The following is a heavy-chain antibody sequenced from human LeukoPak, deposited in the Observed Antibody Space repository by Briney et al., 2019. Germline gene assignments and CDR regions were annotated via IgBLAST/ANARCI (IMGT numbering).Heavy chain of an antibody. CDR2: IYTSGST. CDR3: ARVTYFDWLQFSFDY. J-gene: IGHJ4*02. V-gene: IGHV4-4*07. CDR1: GVSISSYY. Sequence: PSETLCLTCAASGVSISSYYWSWIRQPAGKGLEWIGRIYTSGSTNYNPSVKSRVTMSVDTSKNQFSMKLSSVTAADTAVYYCARVTYFDWLQFSFDYWGQGTLVTVSS. D-gene: IGHD3-9*01.